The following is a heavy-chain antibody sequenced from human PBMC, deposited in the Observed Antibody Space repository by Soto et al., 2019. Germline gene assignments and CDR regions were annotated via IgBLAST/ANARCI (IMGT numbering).Heavy chain of an antibody. J-gene: IGHJ1*01. CDR1: GFTFSNYW. D-gene: IGHD6-6*01. CDR2: IKQDGSEK. CDR3: AMASWSISMEL. V-gene: IGHV3-7*01. Sequence: EVQLVESGGGLVQPGGSLRLSCAASGFTFSNYWMSWVRQAPGKGLEWVANIKQDGSEKYYVDSVKGRLTISRDNAKNSLYLQMNGLRDEETAEYYCAMASWSISMELWGQGTLVTVSS.